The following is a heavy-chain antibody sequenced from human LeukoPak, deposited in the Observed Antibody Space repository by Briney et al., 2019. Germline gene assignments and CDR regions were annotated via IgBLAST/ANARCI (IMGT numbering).Heavy chain of an antibody. CDR3: AKELDSSGYFDY. J-gene: IGHJ4*02. D-gene: IGHD3-22*01. CDR1: GFTLSNYD. V-gene: IGHV3-23*01. Sequence: GGSLRLSCAASGFTLSNYDMSWVRQAPGKGLEWVSGISGSGVSTYHADSVKGRFTISRDNSKNTLYLQMNSLRAEDTAVYYCAKELDSSGYFDYWGQGTLVTVSS. CDR2: ISGSGVST.